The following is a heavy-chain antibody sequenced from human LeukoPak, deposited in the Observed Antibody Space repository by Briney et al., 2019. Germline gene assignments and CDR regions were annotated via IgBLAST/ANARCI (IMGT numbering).Heavy chain of an antibody. V-gene: IGHV1-69*06. Sequence: ASVKVSCKASGGTFSSHAISWVRQAPGQGLEWMGRIIPIFGTANYAQKFQGRVTITADKSTSTAYMELSSLRSEDTAVYYCARAVTRGDSSGYYYWGQGTLVTVSS. CDR3: ARAVTRGDSSGYYY. D-gene: IGHD3-22*01. CDR2: IIPIFGTA. CDR1: GGTFSSHA. J-gene: IGHJ4*02.